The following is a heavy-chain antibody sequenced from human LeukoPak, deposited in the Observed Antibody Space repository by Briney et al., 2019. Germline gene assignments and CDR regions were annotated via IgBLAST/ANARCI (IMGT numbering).Heavy chain of an antibody. Sequence: ETLSLTCTVSGGSISSYYWSWIRQPPGKGLEWVSGISGSGDNTYYADSVKGRFTISRDNSKKTLYLQMNSLRAEDTAVYYCANPMQTGYDYWGQGTLVTVSS. V-gene: IGHV3-23*01. CDR3: ANPMQTGYDY. J-gene: IGHJ4*02. D-gene: IGHD7-27*01. CDR1: GGSISSYY. CDR2: ISGSGDNT.